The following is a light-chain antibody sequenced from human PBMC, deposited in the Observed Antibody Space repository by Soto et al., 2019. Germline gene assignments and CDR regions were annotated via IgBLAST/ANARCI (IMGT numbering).Light chain of an antibody. J-gene: IGKJ3*01. Sequence: DIQMTQSPSSLSASMGDRVTITCQASQDISNYLNWYQQKPGKAPKLLIFDATNLETGVPSRFSGSGSGKHFTFTISSLQPKDIATYYCQQYDNLHPRVTFGPGTQVDIK. CDR1: QDISNY. CDR3: QQYDNLHPRVT. CDR2: DAT. V-gene: IGKV1-33*01.